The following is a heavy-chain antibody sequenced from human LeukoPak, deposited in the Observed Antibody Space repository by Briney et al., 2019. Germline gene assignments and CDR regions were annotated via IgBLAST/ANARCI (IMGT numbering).Heavy chain of an antibody. J-gene: IGHJ4*02. D-gene: IGHD6-19*01. CDR1: GGSIFSYY. V-gene: IGHV4-59*08. CDR3: ARHIDNGWYAF. Sequence: PSETLSLTWIVSGGSIFSYYWSWIRQPPGKGLEWIGYISYSGSTNYNPSLRSRVTMSVDRSRNQSSLKLNSVTAADTAVYYCARHIDNGWYAFWGQGTLVTVSS. CDR2: ISYSGST.